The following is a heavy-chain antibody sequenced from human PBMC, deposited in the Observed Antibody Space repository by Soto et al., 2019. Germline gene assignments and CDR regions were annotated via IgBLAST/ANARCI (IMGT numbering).Heavy chain of an antibody. Sequence: GGSLRLSCTAPRFTFGSYWMHWVRQAPGKGLGWVSDINVDGAETWYADSVNGRFTISRDNDKKTLYLHMPGLRVDDTGVYYCARDKEVLLTNYGMAVWGQGTTVTVSS. CDR1: RFTFGSYW. CDR3: ARDKEVLLTNYGMAV. J-gene: IGHJ6*02. CDR2: INVDGAET. V-gene: IGHV3-74*01.